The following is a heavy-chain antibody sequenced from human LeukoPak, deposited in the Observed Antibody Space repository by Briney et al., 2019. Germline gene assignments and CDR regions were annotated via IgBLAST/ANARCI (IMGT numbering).Heavy chain of an antibody. Sequence: GRSLRLSCAASGFTFSSYAMHWVRQAPGKGLEWVAVISYDGSNKYYADSVKGRFTISRDNSKNTLYLQMNSLRAEDTAVYYCARGLRGWSGWFDPWGQGTLVTVSS. V-gene: IGHV3-30*01. CDR3: ARGLRGWSGWFDP. D-gene: IGHD2-15*01. CDR2: ISYDGSNK. J-gene: IGHJ5*02. CDR1: GFTFSSYA.